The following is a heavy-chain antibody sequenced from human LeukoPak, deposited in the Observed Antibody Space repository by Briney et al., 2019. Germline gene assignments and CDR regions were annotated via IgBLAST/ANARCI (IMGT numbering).Heavy chain of an antibody. CDR3: ARVAELDYDFWSGYPNYFDY. CDR1: GYTLTELS. Sequence: ASVKVSCKVSGYTLTELSMHWVRQAPGKGLEWMGGFDPEDGETIYAQKFQGRVTMTEDTSTDTAYMELSSLRSEDTAVYYCARVAELDYDFWSGYPNYFDYWGQGTLVTVSS. CDR2: FDPEDGET. D-gene: IGHD3-3*01. V-gene: IGHV1-24*01. J-gene: IGHJ4*02.